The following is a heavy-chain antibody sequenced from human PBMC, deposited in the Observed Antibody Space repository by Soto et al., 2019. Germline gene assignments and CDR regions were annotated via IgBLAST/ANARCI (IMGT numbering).Heavy chain of an antibody. CDR2: ISDSGDRT. V-gene: IGHV3-23*01. Sequence: GSLRLSCASSGFTLSMSAVNWVRQAPGKGLEWVSYISDSGDRTYYADSVKGRFTISRDRSKNTVSLQMDSLRAEDTAVYYCAKDRGIIVKAGDAFDVWGQGAKVTVS. CDR3: AKDRGIIVKAGDAFDV. J-gene: IGHJ3*01. CDR1: GFTLSMSA. D-gene: IGHD3-16*02.